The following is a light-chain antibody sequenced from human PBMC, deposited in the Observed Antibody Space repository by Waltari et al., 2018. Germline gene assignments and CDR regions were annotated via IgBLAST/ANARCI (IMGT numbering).Light chain of an antibody. Sequence: QSVLTQPPSAAATPGQRVPFPCSGSSPSLGRVYWYQQLPGTAPKLLIYTNNTRPSGVPDRFSDSKSGTSASLVISGLRSEDEADYYCAAWDDSLSGMVFGGGTKLTVL. CDR1: SPSLGR. CDR2: TNN. CDR3: AAWDDSLSGMV. J-gene: IGLJ2*01. V-gene: IGLV1-47*02.